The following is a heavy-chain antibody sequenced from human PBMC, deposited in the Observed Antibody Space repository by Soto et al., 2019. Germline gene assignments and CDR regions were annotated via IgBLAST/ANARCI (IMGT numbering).Heavy chain of an antibody. CDR3: ARGQGFDY. V-gene: IGHV3-66*01. J-gene: IGHJ4*02. CDR1: GFTVSSNY. Sequence: PGGSLRLSCAASGFTVSSNYMSWVRQAPGKGLEWVSVLYSGGSTYYADSVKGRFTISRDKSKNTPYPQMNSLRAEDTAVYYCARGQGFDYWGQGTLVTVSS. CDR2: LYSGGST.